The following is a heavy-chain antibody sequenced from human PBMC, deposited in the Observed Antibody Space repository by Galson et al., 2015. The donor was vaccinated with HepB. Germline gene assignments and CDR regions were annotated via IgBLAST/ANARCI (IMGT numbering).Heavy chain of an antibody. V-gene: IGHV1-18*01. CDR1: GYTFTSYG. J-gene: IGHJ3*02. CDR3: ARACSSTSCPDAFDI. CDR2: ISAYNGNT. Sequence: SVKVSCKASGYTFTSYGISWVRQAPGQGLEWMGWISAYNGNTNYAQKLQGRVTMTTDTSTSTAYMELRSLRSDDTAVYYCARACSSTSCPDAFDIWGQGTMVTVSS. D-gene: IGHD2-2*01.